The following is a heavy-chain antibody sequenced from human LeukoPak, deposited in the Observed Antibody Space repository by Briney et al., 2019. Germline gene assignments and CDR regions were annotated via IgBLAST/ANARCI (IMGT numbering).Heavy chain of an antibody. J-gene: IGHJ4*02. CDR2: ISGSGGST. CDR1: GFTFSSEW. Sequence: PGGSLRLSCVASGFTFSSEWMSWVRQAPGKGLEWVSGISGSGGSTYYADSVKGRFTISRDNSKNTLYLQMNSLRAEDTALYYCARGRYCSGGSCSGSYFDYWGQGTLVTVSS. CDR3: ARGRYCSGGSCSGSYFDY. V-gene: IGHV3-23*01. D-gene: IGHD2-15*01.